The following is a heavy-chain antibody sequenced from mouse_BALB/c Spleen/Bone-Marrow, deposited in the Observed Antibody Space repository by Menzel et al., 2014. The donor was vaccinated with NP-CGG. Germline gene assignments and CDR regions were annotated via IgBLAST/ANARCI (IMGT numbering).Heavy chain of an antibody. J-gene: IGHJ2*03. V-gene: IGHV1-5*01. D-gene: IGHD1-1*01. CDR1: GYSFTSYW. Sequence: EVQLQQSGTVLARPGASVKMSCKASGYSFTSYWMYWIKQRPGQGLEWIGAIYPGNSGTSYNQNFKGKAKLTAVTSASTAYMELSSLTNEDSAVYYCTRSITTAVEFDYWGQGTSRIVSS. CDR2: IYPGNSGT. CDR3: TRSITTAVEFDY.